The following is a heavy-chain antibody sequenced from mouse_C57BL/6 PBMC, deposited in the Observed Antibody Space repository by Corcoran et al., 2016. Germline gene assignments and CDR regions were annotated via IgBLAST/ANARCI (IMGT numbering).Heavy chain of an antibody. CDR2: IYPRSGNT. J-gene: IGHJ2*01. V-gene: IGHV1-81*01. CDR3: SRFGGYDLYYVDY. D-gene: IGHD2-2*01. CDR1: GYTFTSYG. Sequence: QVQLQQSGAVLARPGASGKLSCKAAGYTFTSYGKSWVKQRTGQGLEGIGEIYPRSGNTYYNEKFKGKATLTADKSSSTAYMELRSLTSEDSAVYFCSRFGGYDLYYVDYLCQGTTLTVS.